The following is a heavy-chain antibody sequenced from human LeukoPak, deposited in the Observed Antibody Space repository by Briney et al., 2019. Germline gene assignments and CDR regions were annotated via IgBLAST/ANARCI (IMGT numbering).Heavy chain of an antibody. CDR3: AKDVGQWLVHPYYFDY. D-gene: IGHD6-19*01. CDR1: GFTFSSYA. J-gene: IGHJ4*02. V-gene: IGHV3-23*01. CDR2: ISGSGGST. Sequence: GGSLRLSCAASGFTFSSYAMSWVRQAPGKGLGWVSAISGSGGSTYYADSVKGRFTISRDNSKNTLYLQMNSLRAEDTAVYYCAKDVGQWLVHPYYFDYWGQGTLVTVSS.